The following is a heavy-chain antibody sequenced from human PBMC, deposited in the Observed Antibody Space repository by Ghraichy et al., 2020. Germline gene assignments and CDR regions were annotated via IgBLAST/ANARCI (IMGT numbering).Heavy chain of an antibody. J-gene: IGHJ5*01. CDR3: ASQPLGFGTYWFES. CDR2: IYHTGST. CDR1: GDSISSSNW. Sequence: SETLSLTCAVSGDSISSSNWWSWVRQSPGKGLEWIGEIYHTGSTKYNPSLKSRVTISLDKSKNQFSLKLTSVTAADTAMYYCASQPLGFGTYWFESWGQGTLVSVSS. V-gene: IGHV4-4*02. D-gene: IGHD3-10*01.